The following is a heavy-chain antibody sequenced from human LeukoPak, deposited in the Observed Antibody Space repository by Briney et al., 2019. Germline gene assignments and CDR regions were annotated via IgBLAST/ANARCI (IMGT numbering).Heavy chain of an antibody. CDR2: ISWNSGSI. V-gene: IGHV3-9*01. D-gene: IGHD2-2*02. J-gene: IGHJ4*02. CDR1: GFTFDDYA. Sequence: GGSLRLSCAASGFTFDDYAMPWVRQAPGKGLEWVSGISWNSGSIGYADSVKGRFTISRDNAKNSLYLQMNSLRAEDTALYYCAKATEDIVVVPAAISFDYWGQGTLVTVSS. CDR3: AKATEDIVVVPAAISFDY.